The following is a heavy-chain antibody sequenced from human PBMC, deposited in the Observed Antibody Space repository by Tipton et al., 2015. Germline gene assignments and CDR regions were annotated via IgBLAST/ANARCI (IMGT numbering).Heavy chain of an antibody. CDR2: IYSGGDT. CDR1: GFIVRDNY. Sequence: SLRLSCAASGFIVRDNYTTWVRQAPGKGLEWVSVIYSGGDTYYADSVKGRFTISRDNSKTTLYLQMDSLRAEDTAVYYCARSSSGWYRSLAYWGQGTLVTVS. D-gene: IGHD6-19*01. V-gene: IGHV3-53*01. J-gene: IGHJ4*02. CDR3: ARSSSGWYRSLAY.